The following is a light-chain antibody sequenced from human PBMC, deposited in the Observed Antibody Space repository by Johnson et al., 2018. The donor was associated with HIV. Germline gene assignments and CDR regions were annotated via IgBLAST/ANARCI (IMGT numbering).Light chain of an antibody. CDR2: DND. CDR1: SSNIGNNY. J-gene: IGLJ1*01. V-gene: IGLV1-51*01. Sequence: HSVLTQPPSVSAAPGQNITISCSGNSSNIGNNYISWYQQLPGTAPKILIYDNDQRPLGIPDRFPGSKSGTSATLGITGLQTGDEAEYYCGTWDSSLSAGGVFGTGTKVTVL. CDR3: GTWDSSLSAGGV.